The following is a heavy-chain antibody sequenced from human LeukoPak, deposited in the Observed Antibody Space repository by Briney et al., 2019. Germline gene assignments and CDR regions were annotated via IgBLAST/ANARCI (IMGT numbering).Heavy chain of an antibody. CDR2: IYYSGST. CDR1: GGSTSSGDYY. J-gene: IGHJ4*02. Sequence: SQTLSLTCTVSGGSTSSGDYYWSWIRQPPGKGLEWIGYIYYSGSTYYNPSLKSRVTISVDTSKNQFSLKLSSVTAADTAVYYCARAKSEMATIISFDYWGQGTLVTVSS. D-gene: IGHD5-24*01. V-gene: IGHV4-30-4*01. CDR3: ARAKSEMATIISFDY.